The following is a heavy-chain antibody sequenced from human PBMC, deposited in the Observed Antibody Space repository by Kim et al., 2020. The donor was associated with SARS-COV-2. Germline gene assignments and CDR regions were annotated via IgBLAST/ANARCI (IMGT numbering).Heavy chain of an antibody. J-gene: IGHJ4*01. CDR3: AKGRELYYYGLGSAFD. Sequence: GGSLRRSCAASGLTFGSYAMIWVRQAPGKGLEWVSIISGTGGATDYADSVKGRFTISRDNSKNTLYLQMNSLRAEDTAVYYCAKGRELYYYGLGSAFD. CDR2: ISGTGGAT. D-gene: IGHD3-10*01. V-gene: IGHV3-23*01. CDR1: GLTFGSYA.